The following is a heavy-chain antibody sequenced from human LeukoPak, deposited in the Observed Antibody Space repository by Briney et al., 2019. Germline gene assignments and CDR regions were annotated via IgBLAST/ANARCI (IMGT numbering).Heavy chain of an antibody. D-gene: IGHD6-6*01. CDR2: IDYSGST. V-gene: IGHV4-39*02. Sequence: SETLSLTCTVSGGSISSSSYYWGWIRQPPGKGLEWIGRIDYSGSTYYNPSLKSRVTISVDTSKNHSSLKLSSVTAADTAVYYCARLALAARPTPDYYYGMDVWGQGTTVTVSS. CDR1: GGSISSSSYY. CDR3: ARLALAARPTPDYYYGMDV. J-gene: IGHJ6*02.